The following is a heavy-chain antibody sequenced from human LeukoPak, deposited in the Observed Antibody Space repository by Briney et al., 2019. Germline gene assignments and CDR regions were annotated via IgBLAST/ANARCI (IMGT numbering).Heavy chain of an antibody. D-gene: IGHD6-13*01. V-gene: IGHV3-74*01. Sequence: PGGSLRLSCAASGFTFSSYWMHWVRQAPGKGLVWVSRINSHGSSTSYADSVKGRFTISRDNAKNTLYLQMNSLRAEDTAVYYCARGSSSWHPLDYWGQGTLVTVSS. CDR3: ARGSSSWHPLDY. J-gene: IGHJ4*02. CDR2: INSHGSST. CDR1: GFTFSSYW.